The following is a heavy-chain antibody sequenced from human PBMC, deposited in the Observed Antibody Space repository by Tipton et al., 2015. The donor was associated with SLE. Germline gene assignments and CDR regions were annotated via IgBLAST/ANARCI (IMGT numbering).Heavy chain of an antibody. Sequence: LRLSCTVSGGSIISSSYYWGWIRQPPGKGLEYIGSTYYSGSPYYNPSLKSRITISVDTSKNQFSLNLNSVTTTDTAVYYCARTSDRALENWFDPWGQGTLVTVSS. V-gene: IGHV4-39*01. CDR2: TYYSGSP. CDR1: GGSIISSSYY. J-gene: IGHJ5*02. D-gene: IGHD1-1*01. CDR3: ARTSDRALENWFDP.